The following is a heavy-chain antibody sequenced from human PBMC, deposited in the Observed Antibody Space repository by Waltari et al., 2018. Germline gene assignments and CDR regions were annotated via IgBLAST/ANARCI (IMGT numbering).Heavy chain of an antibody. CDR2: ISAYNGNT. CDR3: ARDLLPGGGGDYR. J-gene: IGHJ4*02. V-gene: IGHV1-18*04. D-gene: IGHD2-21*02. CDR1: GNTFNSYG. Sequence: QVQLVQSGAEVKKPGASVKVSCKASGNTFNSYGTNWLRRSSGRGLEWMRWISAYNGNTNYAQKLQGRVTMTTDTSTSTAYMELRSLRSDDTAVYYCARDLLPGGGGDYRWGQGTLVTVSS.